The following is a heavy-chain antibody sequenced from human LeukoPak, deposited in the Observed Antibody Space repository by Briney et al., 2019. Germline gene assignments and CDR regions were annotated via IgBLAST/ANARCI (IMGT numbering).Heavy chain of an antibody. V-gene: IGHV3-23*01. CDR3: AKAIHFSEQWLYYFDY. CDR1: GFTFSSYA. CDR2: ISGSGGST. Sequence: PGGSLRLSCAASGFTFSSYAMSWVRQAPGKGLEWVSAISGSGGSTYYADSVKGRFTISRDNSKNTLYLQMNSLRAEDTAVYYCAKAIHFSEQWLYYFDYWGQGTLVTVSS. J-gene: IGHJ4*02. D-gene: IGHD6-19*01.